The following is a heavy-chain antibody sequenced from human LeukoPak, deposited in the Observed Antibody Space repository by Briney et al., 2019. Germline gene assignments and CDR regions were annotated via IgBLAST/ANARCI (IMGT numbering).Heavy chain of an antibody. J-gene: IGHJ4*02. CDR3: ARRGDDSKENDY. CDR2: INPADSDT. Sequence: PGESLKISCKGSGYSFSSYWIAWVRQMPGKGLEWKGIINPADSDTRYSPSFQGQVTISADKSISTAYLQWRSLKASDTAMYYCARRGDDSKENDYWGQGTLVTVSS. V-gene: IGHV5-51*01. D-gene: IGHD3-22*01. CDR1: GYSFSSYW.